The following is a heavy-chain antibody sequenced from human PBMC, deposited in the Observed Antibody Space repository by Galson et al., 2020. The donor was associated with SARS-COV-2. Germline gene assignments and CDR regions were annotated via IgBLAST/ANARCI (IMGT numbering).Heavy chain of an antibody. V-gene: IGHV3-48*04. Sequence: GEPLKITCAASGFTFSSYSMNWVRQAPGQGLEWVSYISSSSSTIYYADSVKGRFTISRDNAKNSLYLQMNSLRAEDTAVYYCATPRETYYYGSGFDYFDYWGQGTLVTVSS. D-gene: IGHD3-10*01. CDR3: ATPRETYYYGSGFDYFDY. J-gene: IGHJ4*02. CDR1: GFTFSSYS. CDR2: ISSSSSTI.